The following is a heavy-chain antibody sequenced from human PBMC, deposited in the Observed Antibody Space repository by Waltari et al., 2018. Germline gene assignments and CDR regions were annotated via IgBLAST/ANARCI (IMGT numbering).Heavy chain of an antibody. CDR3: ARDHYYDSSGYSPIDY. J-gene: IGHJ4*02. Sequence: QVQLVQSGAEVKKPGSSVKVSCKASGGTFSSYTISWVRQAPGQGLEWMGRIIPSRGIANYAQKSQGRVTITADKSTSTAYMELSSLRSEDTAVYYCARDHYYDSSGYSPIDYWGQGTLVTVSS. CDR2: IIPSRGIA. D-gene: IGHD3-22*01. V-gene: IGHV1-69*08. CDR1: GGTFSSYT.